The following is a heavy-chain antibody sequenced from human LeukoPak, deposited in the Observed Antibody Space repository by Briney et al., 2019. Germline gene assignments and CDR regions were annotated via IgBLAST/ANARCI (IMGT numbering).Heavy chain of an antibody. CDR3: ARVHEAFDAFDI. CDR1: GFTFSSYS. CDR2: ISSSSYI. V-gene: IGHV3-21*01. Sequence: GGSLRLSCAASGFTFSSYSMNWVRQAPGKGLEWVSSISSSSYIYYADSVKGRFTISRDNAKNSLYLQMNSLRAEDTAVYYCARVHEAFDAFDIWGQGTMVTVSS. J-gene: IGHJ3*02.